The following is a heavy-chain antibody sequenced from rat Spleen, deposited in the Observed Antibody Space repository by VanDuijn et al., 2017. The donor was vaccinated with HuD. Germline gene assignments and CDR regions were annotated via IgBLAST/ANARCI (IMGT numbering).Heavy chain of an antibody. CDR2: INSAGST. CDR3: AKTTVAYYYIMDA. D-gene: IGHD1-3*01. Sequence: EVQLQESGPGLVKPSQSLSLTCSVTGYSITSSYRWHWIRKFPGNKLEWMGYINSAGSTNYNPSLKSRISITRDTSKNQFFLQVNSVTTEDTATYYCAKTTVAYYYIMDAWGQGASVTVSS. CDR1: GYSITSSYR. V-gene: IGHV3-3*01. J-gene: IGHJ4*01.